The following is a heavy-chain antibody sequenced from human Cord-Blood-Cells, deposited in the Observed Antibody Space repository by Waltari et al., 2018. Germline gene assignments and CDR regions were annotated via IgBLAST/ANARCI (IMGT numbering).Heavy chain of an antibody. J-gene: IGHJ4*02. V-gene: IGHV1-8*01. CDR2: STPTSGNT. Sequence: QVQLVQSGAEVKKPGASVKVSCKASGYTFTSYDIHWVRPAPGQGLEWMGWSTPTSGNTGYAQKSQGRVTMTRNTPISTAYMDLSSLRSEATAVYYCARGIMTTVTTFGASGYWGQGTLVTVSS. CDR1: GYTFTSYD. D-gene: IGHD4-17*01. CDR3: ARGIMTTVTTFGASGY.